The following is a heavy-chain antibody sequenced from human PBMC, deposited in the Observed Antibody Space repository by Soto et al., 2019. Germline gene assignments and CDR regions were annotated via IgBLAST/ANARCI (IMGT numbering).Heavy chain of an antibody. CDR3: ASGQQLVSVP. CDR2: ISSSSSTI. D-gene: IGHD6-13*01. Sequence: GGSLRLSCAASGFTFGSYSMNWVRQAPGKGLEWVSYISSSSSTIYYADSVKGRFTISRDNAKNSLYLQMNSLRAEDTAVYYCASGQQLVSVPWGQGTLVTVSS. V-gene: IGHV3-48*01. J-gene: IGHJ5*02. CDR1: GFTFGSYS.